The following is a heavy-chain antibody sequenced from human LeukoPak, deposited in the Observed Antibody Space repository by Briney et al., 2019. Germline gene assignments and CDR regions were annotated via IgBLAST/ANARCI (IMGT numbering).Heavy chain of an antibody. J-gene: IGHJ5*02. V-gene: IGHV3-30-3*01. CDR3: ARDPHKYSSGWYNWFDP. D-gene: IGHD6-19*01. CDR1: GFTFSSYA. Sequence: SGGSLRLSCAASGFTFSSYAMHWVRQAPGKGLEWVAVISYDGSSKYYADSVKGRFTISRDNSKNTLYLQMNSLRAEDTAVYYCARDPHKYSSGWYNWFDPWGQGTLVTVSS. CDR2: ISYDGSSK.